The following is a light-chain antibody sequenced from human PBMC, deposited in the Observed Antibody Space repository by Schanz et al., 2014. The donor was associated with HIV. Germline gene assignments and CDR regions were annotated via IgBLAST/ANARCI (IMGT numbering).Light chain of an antibody. CDR3: SSFAASHKLL. CDR1: SSDVGGYNY. J-gene: IGLJ2*01. CDR2: DAT. Sequence: QSALTQPASVSGSPGQSITISCTGTSSDVGGYNYVSWYQHHPGKAPKLVIYDATDRPSGVSNRFSGSKSGNTASLTVSGLQAEDEADYYCSSFAASHKLLFGGGTKLTVL. V-gene: IGLV2-14*03.